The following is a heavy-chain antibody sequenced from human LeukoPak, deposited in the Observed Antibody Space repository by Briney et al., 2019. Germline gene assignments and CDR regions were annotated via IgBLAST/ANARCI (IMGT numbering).Heavy chain of an antibody. CDR2: ISSSGSYI. D-gene: IGHD3-22*01. J-gene: IGHJ5*02. Sequence: GGSLRLSCAASGFTFSSYSMNWVRQAPGKGLEWVSSISSSGSYIYYADSVKGRFTISRGNAKNSLYLQMNSLRAEDTAVYYCARVSPYDSSGYYPGVGFDPWGQGTLVTVSS. V-gene: IGHV3-21*01. CDR3: ARVSPYDSSGYYPGVGFDP. CDR1: GFTFSSYS.